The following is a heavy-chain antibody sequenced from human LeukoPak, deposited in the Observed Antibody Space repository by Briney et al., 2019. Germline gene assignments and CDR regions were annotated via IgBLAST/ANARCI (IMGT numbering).Heavy chain of an antibody. CDR2: ISPTGGAI. CDR3: AREGYSGPYVPY. CDR1: GFTFSTSA. J-gene: IGHJ4*02. V-gene: IGHV3-21*04. D-gene: IGHD5-12*01. Sequence: GGSLRLSCAASGFTFSTSAMNWVRQAPGRGLEWVSSISPTGGAIFYADSLRGRFTISRDNTKNSLYLQMDSLRAEDTAVYYCAREGYSGPYVPYWGQGTLVTVSS.